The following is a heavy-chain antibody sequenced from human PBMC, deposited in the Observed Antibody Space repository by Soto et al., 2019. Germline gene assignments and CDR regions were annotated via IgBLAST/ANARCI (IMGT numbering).Heavy chain of an antibody. CDR1: GFTFSSYA. J-gene: IGHJ6*02. V-gene: IGHV3-23*01. CDR3: AKKITMIVVVIGAQGMDV. CDR2: ISGSGGST. D-gene: IGHD3-22*01. Sequence: GGSLRLSCAGSGFTFSSYAMSWVRQAPGKGLEWVSAISGSGGSTYYADSVKGRFTISRDNSKNTLYLQMNSLRAEDTAVYYCAKKITMIVVVIGAQGMDVWGQGTTVTVSS.